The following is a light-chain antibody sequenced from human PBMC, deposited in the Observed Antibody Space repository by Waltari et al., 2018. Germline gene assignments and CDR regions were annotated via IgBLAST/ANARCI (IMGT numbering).Light chain of an antibody. J-gene: IGLJ3*02. CDR1: SGLSSNV. CDR2: VTRDGSH. Sequence: QLVLTQSPSASASLGASVKLTRTLSSGLSSNVIAWLQQQPEKGPRYLMKVTRDGSHSKGDEIPDRFSGSSSGAERYLTISSLQSEDEADYYCQTGGHGTWVFGGGTKLTVL. CDR3: QTGGHGTWV. V-gene: IGLV4-69*01.